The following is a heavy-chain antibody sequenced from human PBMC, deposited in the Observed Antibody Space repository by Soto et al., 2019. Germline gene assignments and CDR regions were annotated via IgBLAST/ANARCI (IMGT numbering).Heavy chain of an antibody. D-gene: IGHD3-22*01. CDR3: ARGNYYDSSGYCGY. Sequence: GASAKVSCKASVYTFTSYGISWVRQAPGQGLEWMGWISAYNGNTNYAQKLQGRVTMTTDTSTSTAYMELRSLRSDDTAVYYCARGNYYDSSGYCGYWGQGTLVTVSS. CDR1: VYTFTSYG. V-gene: IGHV1-18*01. J-gene: IGHJ4*02. CDR2: ISAYNGNT.